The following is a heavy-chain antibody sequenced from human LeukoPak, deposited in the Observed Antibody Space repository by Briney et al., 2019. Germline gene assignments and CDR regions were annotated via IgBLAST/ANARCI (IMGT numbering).Heavy chain of an antibody. Sequence: ASVKVSCKASGYTFTGYYVHWVRQAPGQGLEWMGWMNPKSGGTNYAQKFEARVTMNRDTSISTAYMELSRLRSDDTAVYYCAREGGIARPPYLYYYIDVWGKGTTVTVSS. CDR1: GYTFTGYY. CDR2: MNPKSGGT. J-gene: IGHJ6*03. V-gene: IGHV1-2*02. D-gene: IGHD6-6*01. CDR3: AREGGIARPPYLYYYIDV.